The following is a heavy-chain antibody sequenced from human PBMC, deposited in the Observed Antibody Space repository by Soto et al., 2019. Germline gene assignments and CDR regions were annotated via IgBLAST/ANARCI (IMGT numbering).Heavy chain of an antibody. D-gene: IGHD3-22*01. V-gene: IGHV4-31*03. CDR3: ARFGYSTYIGIDY. CDR1: GGSISSGGYY. Sequence: TLSLTCTVSGGSISSGGYYWSWIRQHPGKGLEWIGYIYYSGSTYYNPSLKSRVTISVDTSKNQFSLKLSSVTAADTAVYYCARFGYSTYIGIDYWGQGTLVTVSS. J-gene: IGHJ4*02. CDR2: IYYSGST.